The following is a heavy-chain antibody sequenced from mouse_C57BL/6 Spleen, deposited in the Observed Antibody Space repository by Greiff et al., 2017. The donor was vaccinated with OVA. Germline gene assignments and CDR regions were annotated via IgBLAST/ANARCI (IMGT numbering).Heavy chain of an antibody. Sequence: QVQLQQPGTELVKPGASVKLSCKASGYTFTSYWMHWVKQRPGQGLEWIGNINPSNGGTNYNEKFKSKATLTVDKSSSTAYMQRSSLTSEDSAVYYCARSEGGYSWFAYWGQGTLVTVSA. CDR3: ARSEGGYSWFAY. CDR1: GYTFTSYW. CDR2: INPSNGGT. J-gene: IGHJ3*01. V-gene: IGHV1-53*01. D-gene: IGHD2-3*01.